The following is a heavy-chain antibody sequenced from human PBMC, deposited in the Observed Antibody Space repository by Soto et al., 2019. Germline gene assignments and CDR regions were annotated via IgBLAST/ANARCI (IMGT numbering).Heavy chain of an antibody. V-gene: IGHV1-2*02. D-gene: IGHD6-13*01. CDR1: GYTFTGYY. Sequence: ASVKVSCKASGYTFTGYYMHWVRQAPGQGLEWMGWINPNSGGTNYAQKFQGRVTMTRDTSISTAYMELSRLRSDDTAVYYCARSAAGTLYYYYYYGMDVWGQGTTVTVSS. CDR3: ARSAAGTLYYYYYYGMDV. J-gene: IGHJ6*02. CDR2: INPNSGGT.